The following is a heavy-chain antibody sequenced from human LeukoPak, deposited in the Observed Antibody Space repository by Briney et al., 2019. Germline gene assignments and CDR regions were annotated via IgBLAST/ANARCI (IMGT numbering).Heavy chain of an antibody. CDR2: ISAYNGNT. D-gene: IGHD3-3*01. Sequence: ASVKVSCKASGYTFTNYGISWVRQAPGQGHERMGWISAYNGNTNYAQKLQGRVTMTTDTSTSTAYMELRSLRSDDTAVYYCARPYYDFWSGYAFDIWGQGTMVTVSS. J-gene: IGHJ3*02. CDR1: GYTFTNYG. V-gene: IGHV1-18*01. CDR3: ARPYYDFWSGYAFDI.